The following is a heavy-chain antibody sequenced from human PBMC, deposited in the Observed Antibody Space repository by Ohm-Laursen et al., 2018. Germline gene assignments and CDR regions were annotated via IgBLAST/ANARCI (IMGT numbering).Heavy chain of an antibody. D-gene: IGHD3-3*01. J-gene: IGHJ4*02. Sequence: SDTLSLTCTVSGGSISSYYWSWIRQPPGKGLEWIGYIDYSGSTNYNPSLKSRVTISVDTSKNQFSRKLNSVTAADTAVYYCASHDFWSGYYTFDYWGQGTLVTVSS. CDR2: IDYSGST. CDR1: GGSISSYY. CDR3: ASHDFWSGYYTFDY. V-gene: IGHV4-59*08.